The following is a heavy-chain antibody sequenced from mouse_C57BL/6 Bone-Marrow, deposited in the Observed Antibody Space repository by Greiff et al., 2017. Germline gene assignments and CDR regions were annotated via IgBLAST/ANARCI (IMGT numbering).Heavy chain of an antibody. CDR2: IDPETGGT. Sequence: VQLQQSGAELVRPGASVTLSCKASGYTFTDYEMHWVKQTPVHGLEWIGAIDPETGGTAYNQKFKGKAILTAAKSSSTAYMELRSLTSEDSAVYYCTVDGYSDYWGQGTTRTVSS. J-gene: IGHJ2*01. D-gene: IGHD2-3*01. V-gene: IGHV1-15*01. CDR1: GYTFTDYE. CDR3: TVDGYSDY.